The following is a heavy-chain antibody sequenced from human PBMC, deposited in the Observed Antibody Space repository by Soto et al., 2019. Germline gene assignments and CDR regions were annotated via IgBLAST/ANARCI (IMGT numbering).Heavy chain of an antibody. Sequence: PGGSLRLSCAASGFIFSSYAMHWVRQAPGKGLEWVAVIPYDGSKIFYADSVKGRFTISRDNSKNTLFLQMNSLRAEDTAVYFCATFSGYSSGSYGMDVWGQGTTVTVSS. CDR2: IPYDGSKI. D-gene: IGHD6-19*01. V-gene: IGHV3-30-3*01. J-gene: IGHJ6*02. CDR3: ATFSGYSSGSYGMDV. CDR1: GFIFSSYA.